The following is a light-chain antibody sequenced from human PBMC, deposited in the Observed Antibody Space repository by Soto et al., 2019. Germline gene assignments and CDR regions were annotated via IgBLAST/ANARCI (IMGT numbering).Light chain of an antibody. Sequence: DIQMTQSLSTLSASVGDRVTITCRASQSISSWLAWYQQKPGKAPKLLIYKASSLESGVPSRFSGSGSGTEFTLTISSLQPDDFATYYCQQYNSYRMYTFGQGTKLEIK. J-gene: IGKJ2*01. CDR2: KAS. V-gene: IGKV1-5*03. CDR3: QQYNSYRMYT. CDR1: QSISSW.